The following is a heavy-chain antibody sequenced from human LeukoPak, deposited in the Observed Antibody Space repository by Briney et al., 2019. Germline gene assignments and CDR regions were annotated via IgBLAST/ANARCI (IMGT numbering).Heavy chain of an antibody. CDR2: INPSGGRT. D-gene: IGHD3-22*01. J-gene: IGHJ4*02. CDR3: ARVRITMIVVVITLDFDY. V-gene: IGHV1-46*01. Sequence: ASLKVSCKASGYTFTSYYMHWVRQAPGQGLEWMGIINPSGGRTSSAQKFQGRVTMTRDTSTSTVYMELSSLRSEDTAVYFCARVRITMIVVVITLDFDYWGQGTLVTVSS. CDR1: GYTFTSYY.